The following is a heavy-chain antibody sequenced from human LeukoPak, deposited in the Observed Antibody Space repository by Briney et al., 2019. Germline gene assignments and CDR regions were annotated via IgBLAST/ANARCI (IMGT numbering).Heavy chain of an antibody. J-gene: IGHJ3*02. CDR3: ARGRGSTSLSAFDI. CDR2: IRYDGSNK. D-gene: IGHD2-2*01. Sequence: GGSLRLSCAASGFTFSSYGMHWVRQAPGKGLEWVAFIRYDGSNKYYADSVKGRFTISRDNSKNTLYLQMNSLRAEDTAVYYCARGRGSTSLSAFDIWGQGTMVTVSS. CDR1: GFTFSSYG. V-gene: IGHV3-30*02.